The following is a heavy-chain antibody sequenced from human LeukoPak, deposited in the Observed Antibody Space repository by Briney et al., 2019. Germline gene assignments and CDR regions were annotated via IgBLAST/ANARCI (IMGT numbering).Heavy chain of an antibody. J-gene: IGHJ4*02. V-gene: IGHV4-38-2*02. CDR3: TRPSGGQQLANAYFDY. CDR1: GDSITGYY. CDR2: IYYTGNT. D-gene: IGHD6-13*01. Sequence: PSETLSLTCSVSGDSITGYYWGWIRQPPGKGLEWIGNIYYTGNTYYNSSLKSRVTISVDTSKNQFSLKLSSVTAADTAVYYRTRPSGGQQLANAYFDYWGQGTLVTVSS.